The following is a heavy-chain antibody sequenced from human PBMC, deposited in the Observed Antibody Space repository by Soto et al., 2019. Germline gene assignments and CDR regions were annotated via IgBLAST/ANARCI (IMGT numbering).Heavy chain of an antibody. CDR1: GGSISSYY. Sequence: SETLSLTCTVSGGSISSYYWSWIRQPPGKGLEWIGYIYYSGSTNYNPSLKSRVTISVDTSKNQFSLKLSSVTAADTAVYYCARDGRGTLVGSNDAFDIWGQGTMVTVSS. D-gene: IGHD1-1*01. CDR3: ARDGRGTLVGSNDAFDI. V-gene: IGHV4-59*01. J-gene: IGHJ3*02. CDR2: IYYSGST.